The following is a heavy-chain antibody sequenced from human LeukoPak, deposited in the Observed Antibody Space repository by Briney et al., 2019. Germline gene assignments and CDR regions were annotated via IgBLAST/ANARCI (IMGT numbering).Heavy chain of an antibody. J-gene: IGHJ4*02. CDR2: IYSGGST. CDR3: AKVRNYYDSSGYLNQLPY. CDR1: EFSVGSNY. Sequence: AGGSLRLSCAASEFSVGSNYMTWVRQAPGKGLEWVSLIYSGGSTYYADSVKGRFTISRDNSKNTLYLQMNSLRAEDTAVYYCAKVRNYYDSSGYLNQLPYWGQGTLVTVSS. V-gene: IGHV3-66*01. D-gene: IGHD3-22*01.